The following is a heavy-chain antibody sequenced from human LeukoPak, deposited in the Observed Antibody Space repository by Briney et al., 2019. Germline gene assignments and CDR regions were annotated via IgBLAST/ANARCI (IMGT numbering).Heavy chain of an antibody. CDR3: ARDSFSDIVLMVYARDPFDY. Sequence: GGSLRLSCAASGFTFSSYSMNWVRQAPGKGLEWVSSISSRSSFIYYADSVKGRFTISRDNAKNSLYLQMNSLRAEDTAVYYCARDSFSDIVLMVYARDPFDYWGQGTLVTVSS. D-gene: IGHD2-8*01. CDR2: ISSRSSFI. J-gene: IGHJ4*02. V-gene: IGHV3-21*01. CDR1: GFTFSSYS.